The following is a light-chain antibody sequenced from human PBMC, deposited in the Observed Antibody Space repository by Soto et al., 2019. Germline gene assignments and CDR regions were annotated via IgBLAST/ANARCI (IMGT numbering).Light chain of an antibody. V-gene: IGLV1-40*01. CDR3: QSYDSSLSSWV. Sequence: QSVLTQPPSVSGAPGQRVTISCTGSSSNIGAGYDVHWYQQLPGTAPKLLIYGNSNRPSGVPDRFSGSKSGTSASLAITGLQDEDATDYYCQSYDSSLSSWVFRGATKVTVL. CDR2: GNS. CDR1: SSNIGAGYD. J-gene: IGLJ3*02.